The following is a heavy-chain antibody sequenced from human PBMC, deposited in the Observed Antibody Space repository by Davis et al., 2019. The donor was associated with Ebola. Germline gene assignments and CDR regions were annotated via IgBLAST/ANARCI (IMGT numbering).Heavy chain of an antibody. Sequence: PSETLSLTCAVYGGSFSGYYWSWVRQAPGRGLDWVSVIYGGGTTYYADSVKGRFTISRDNSDNTLYLQMNSLRVEDTAAYYCARDLAYYGLDVWGKGTSVTVSS. CDR3: ARDLAYYGLDV. CDR1: GGSFSGYY. CDR2: IYGGGTT. J-gene: IGHJ6*04. V-gene: IGHV3-53*01.